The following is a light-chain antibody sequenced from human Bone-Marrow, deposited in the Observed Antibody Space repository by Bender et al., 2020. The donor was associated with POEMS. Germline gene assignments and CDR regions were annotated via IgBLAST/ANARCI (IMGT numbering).Light chain of an antibody. CDR2: EGS. CDR1: SSDVGGYNY. J-gene: IGLJ3*02. CDR3: FSYTNTITFV. Sequence: QSALTQPPSASGSPGQSVAISCTGTSSDVGGYNYVSWYQQHPGKAPKLMIYEGSERPSGISSRFSGSKSGITASLTISGLQAEDEADYYCFSYTNTITFVFGGGTKVSVL. V-gene: IGLV2-14*01.